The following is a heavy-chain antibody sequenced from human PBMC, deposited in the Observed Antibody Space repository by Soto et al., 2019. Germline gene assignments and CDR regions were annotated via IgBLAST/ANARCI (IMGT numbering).Heavy chain of an antibody. CDR3: AREDFWSGYNYNWFDP. V-gene: IGHV4-30-4*01. CDR1: GGSISSGDYY. D-gene: IGHD3-3*01. J-gene: IGHJ5*02. Sequence: PSETLSLTCTVSGGSISSGDYYWSWIRQPPGKGLEWIGYIYYSGSTYYNPSLKSRVTISVDTSKNQFSLKLSSVTAADTAVYYCAREDFWSGYNYNWFDPWGQGTLVTAPQ. CDR2: IYYSGST.